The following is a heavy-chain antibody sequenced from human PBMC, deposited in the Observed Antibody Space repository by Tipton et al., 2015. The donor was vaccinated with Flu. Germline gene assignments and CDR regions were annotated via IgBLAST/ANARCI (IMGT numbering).Heavy chain of an antibody. Sequence: SLRLSCAASGFTFSSYWMSWVRQAPGKGLEWVANIKQDGSEKYYVDSVKGRFTISRDNAKNSLYLQMNSLRAEDTAVYYCARVPNHYYDSSGYPTEPYYFDYWGQGTLVTVSS. D-gene: IGHD3-22*01. CDR1: GFTFSSYW. CDR2: IKQDGSEK. CDR3: ARVPNHYYDSSGYPTEPYYFDY. J-gene: IGHJ4*02. V-gene: IGHV3-7*01.